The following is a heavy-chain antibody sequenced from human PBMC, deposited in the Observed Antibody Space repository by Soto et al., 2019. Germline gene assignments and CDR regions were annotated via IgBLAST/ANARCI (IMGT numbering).Heavy chain of an antibody. Sequence: PGGSLRLSCAASGFTFSNDWMNWVRQGPGKGLEWVSRIISGGSRVYYADFVKGRFTIARDNAKKMLYLEMHSLTAEDTAVYYCARARTSKGGMDVWGQGTTVTVSS. CDR3: ARARTSKGGMDV. CDR1: GFTFSNDW. CDR2: IISGGSRV. V-gene: IGHV3-74*01. J-gene: IGHJ6*02.